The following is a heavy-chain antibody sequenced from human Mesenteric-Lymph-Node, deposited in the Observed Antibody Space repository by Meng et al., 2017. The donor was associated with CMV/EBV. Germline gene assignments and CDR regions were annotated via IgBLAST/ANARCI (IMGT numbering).Heavy chain of an antibody. CDR3: ASKVEPYYYDDTGYLN. Sequence: SGHTDTTYGSTWVRQAPGQGLEWMGWISAYNDLTNSAQKLQGRVTMTIDTPTSTAYMELRSLRSDDTAVYYCASKVEPYYYDDTGYLNWGQGTLVTVSS. V-gene: IGHV1-18*01. D-gene: IGHD3-22*01. CDR2: ISAYNDLT. J-gene: IGHJ4*02. CDR1: GHTDTTYG.